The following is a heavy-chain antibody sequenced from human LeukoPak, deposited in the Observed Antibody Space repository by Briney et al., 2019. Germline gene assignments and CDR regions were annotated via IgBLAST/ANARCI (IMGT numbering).Heavy chain of an antibody. CDR2: IYTSGST. Sequence: PSETLSLTCTASGGSISTYYWNWLRQPAGKGLEWIGRIYTSGSTNYNASLKSRVTLSLDTSKNQFSLKLTSVTAADTAVYYCARWITTQGTFDIWAQGTMVTVSS. V-gene: IGHV4-4*07. CDR3: ARWITTQGTFDI. J-gene: IGHJ3*02. D-gene: IGHD1-1*01. CDR1: GGSISTYY.